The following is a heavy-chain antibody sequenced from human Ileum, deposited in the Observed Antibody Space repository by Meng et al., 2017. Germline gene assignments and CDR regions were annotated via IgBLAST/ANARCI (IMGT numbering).Heavy chain of an antibody. Sequence: SGPTLVKPTQTLTLTCTFSGFSLRTTSGVGVGWIRQPPGKALEWLAVIYWDDDRRYSPSLKSRLTITKDTSKNQVVLTMTKMDSVDTGTYYCAHKNGYYDPSFDYWCQGKLVTVSS. CDR3: AHKNGYYDPSFDY. D-gene: IGHD1-26*01. J-gene: IGHJ4*02. CDR1: GFSLRTTSGVG. V-gene: IGHV2-5*02. CDR2: IYWDDDR.